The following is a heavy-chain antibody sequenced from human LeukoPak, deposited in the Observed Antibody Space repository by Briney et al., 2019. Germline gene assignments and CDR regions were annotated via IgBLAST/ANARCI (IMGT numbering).Heavy chain of an antibody. Sequence: GSSVKVSCKASGGTFSSYAISWVRQAPGQGLEWMGRIIPILGIANYAQKFQGRVTITADKSTSTAYMELSSLRSEDTAVYYCARIPFGATGSHHAIDYWGQGTLVTVSS. J-gene: IGHJ4*02. CDR3: ARIPFGATGSHHAIDY. CDR1: GGTFSSYA. CDR2: IIPILGIA. D-gene: IGHD3-10*01. V-gene: IGHV1-69*04.